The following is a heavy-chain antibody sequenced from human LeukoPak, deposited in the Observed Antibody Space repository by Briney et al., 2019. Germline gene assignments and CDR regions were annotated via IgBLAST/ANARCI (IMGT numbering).Heavy chain of an antibody. CDR1: GFTFSNYE. V-gene: IGHV3-48*03. CDR2: ISNFGDII. CDR3: AKDATAVVGTVYMDV. J-gene: IGHJ6*03. Sequence: GGSLRLSCAASGFTFSNYEMNWVRQAPGKGLEWISHISNFGDIIHYADSVEGRFTISRDNAKNSLYLQMDSLRAEDTAVYYCAKDATAVVGTVYMDVWGKGTTVTVSS. D-gene: IGHD6-13*01.